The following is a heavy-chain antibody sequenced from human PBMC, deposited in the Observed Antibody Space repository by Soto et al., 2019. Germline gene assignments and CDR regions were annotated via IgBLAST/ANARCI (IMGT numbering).Heavy chain of an antibody. V-gene: IGHV4-39*07. CDR1: GGSISSSSYY. J-gene: IGHJ6*02. CDR2: IYYSGNSGST. Sequence: SETLSLTCTVSGGSISSSSYYWGWIRQPPGKGLEWIGNIYYSGNSGSTYYNPSLKSRVTISVDTSKNQFSLKLNSVTAADTAVYYCARDLWGYCGTDCYPLDVWGQGTTVTVSS. D-gene: IGHD2-21*02. CDR3: ARDLWGYCGTDCYPLDV.